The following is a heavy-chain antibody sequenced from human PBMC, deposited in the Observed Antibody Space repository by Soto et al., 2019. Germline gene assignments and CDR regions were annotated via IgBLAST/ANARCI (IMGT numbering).Heavy chain of an antibody. CDR2: IYYSGST. D-gene: IGHD3-9*01. Sequence: PETLSHTCTVSGGSISSSSYYWRWIRQAPGKGLQWIGRIYYSGSTYYNPSLKSRVTISVDTSKNQFSLKLSSVAAADTAVYYCARLGYDILTLELSNWFEPWGLVTLVTVS. CDR1: GGSISSSSYY. J-gene: IGHJ5*02. CDR3: ARLGYDILTLELSNWFEP. V-gene: IGHV4-39*01.